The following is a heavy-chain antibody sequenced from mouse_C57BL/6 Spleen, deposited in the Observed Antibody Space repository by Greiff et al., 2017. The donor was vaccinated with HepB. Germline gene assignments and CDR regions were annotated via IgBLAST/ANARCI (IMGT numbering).Heavy chain of an antibody. CDR1: GYTFTDYY. J-gene: IGHJ3*01. CDR3: ARGLGAWFAY. V-gene: IGHV1-26*01. CDR2: INPNNGGT. D-gene: IGHD3-3*01. Sequence: VQLKQSGPELVKPGASVKISCKASGYTFTDYYMNWVKQSHGKSLEWIGDINPNNGGTSYNQKFKGKATLTVDKSSSTAYMELRSLTSEDSAVYYCARGLGAWFAYWGQGTLVTVSA.